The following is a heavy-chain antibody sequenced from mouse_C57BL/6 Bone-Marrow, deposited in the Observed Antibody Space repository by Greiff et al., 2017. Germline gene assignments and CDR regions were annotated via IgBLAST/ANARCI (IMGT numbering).Heavy chain of an antibody. CDR3: ARNQGFFDY. J-gene: IGHJ2*01. CDR1: GFSLTSYG. Sequence: VQLVESGPGLVQPSQSLSITCTVSGFSLTSYGVHWVRQSPGKGLEWLGVIWSGGSTDSNAAFITRLCISKDNSKSQVFFKMNSLQDDDTAIYYCARNQGFFDYWGQGTTLTVSS. V-gene: IGHV2-2*01. CDR2: IWSGGST.